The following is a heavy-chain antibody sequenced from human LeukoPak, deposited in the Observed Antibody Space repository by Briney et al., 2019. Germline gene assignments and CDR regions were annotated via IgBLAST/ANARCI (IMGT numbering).Heavy chain of an antibody. CDR2: IKEHGSTT. CDR1: GFTFRSYW. Sequence: GESLRLSCAASGFTFRSYWVHWVRQAPGEGLVWVSRIKEHGSTTDYADSVKAPFTISRDNDNNTLYLHMNTLRAEDAAIYYCARDVAGAGSHWGQGTLVTVSS. J-gene: IGHJ4*02. V-gene: IGHV3-74*01. CDR3: ARDVAGAGSH. D-gene: IGHD3-10*01.